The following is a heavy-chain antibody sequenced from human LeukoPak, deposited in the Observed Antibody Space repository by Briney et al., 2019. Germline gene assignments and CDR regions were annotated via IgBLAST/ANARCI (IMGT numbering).Heavy chain of an antibody. CDR3: ARGGSSYYYGSGSYYPPDY. Sequence: GASVKVSCKASGGTFSSYAISWVRQAPGQGLEWMGGIIPILGTANYAQKFQGRVTITADESTSTAYMELSSLRSEDTAVYYCARGGSSYYYGSGSYYPPDYWGQGTLVTVSS. V-gene: IGHV1-69*01. D-gene: IGHD3-10*01. CDR1: GGTFSSYA. CDR2: IIPILGTA. J-gene: IGHJ4*02.